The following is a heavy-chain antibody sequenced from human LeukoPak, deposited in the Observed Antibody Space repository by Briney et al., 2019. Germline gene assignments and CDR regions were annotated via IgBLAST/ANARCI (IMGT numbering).Heavy chain of an antibody. CDR1: GFTFSSYS. Sequence: PGGSLRLSCAASGFTFSSYSMNWVRQAPGQGLEWVSAISGSGDSTYYADSVKGLFTISRDNSKNTLYLQMNRLRAEDTAVYYCAKDPYSSGPYNWFDPWGQGTLVTVSS. J-gene: IGHJ5*02. CDR2: ISGSGDST. D-gene: IGHD6-19*01. CDR3: AKDPYSSGPYNWFDP. V-gene: IGHV3-23*01.